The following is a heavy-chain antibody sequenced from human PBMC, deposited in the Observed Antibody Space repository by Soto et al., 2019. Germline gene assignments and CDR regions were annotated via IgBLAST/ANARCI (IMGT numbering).Heavy chain of an antibody. CDR1: GFTFSTYS. J-gene: IGHJ4*02. CDR2: ISGRSII. D-gene: IGHD2-8*01. Sequence: EEQLVESGGGLVQPGGSLRLSCRGSGFTFSTYSMNWVRQAPGKGLEWVSCISGRSIIYYADSVKGRFTVSRDKAKNSLYLQMDSLGVDDTATYYCARGLNYSDHNGVWGQGTLVIVSS. V-gene: IGHV3-48*01. CDR3: ARGLNYSDHNGV.